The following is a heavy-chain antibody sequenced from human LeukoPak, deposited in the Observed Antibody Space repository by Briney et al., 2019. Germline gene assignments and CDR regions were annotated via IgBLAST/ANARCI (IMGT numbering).Heavy chain of an antibody. CDR1: GGSFSGYY. J-gene: IGHJ3*02. CDR2: INHSGGT. Sequence: SETLSLTCAVYGGSFSGYYWSWIRQPPGKGLEWIGEINHSGGTNYNPSLKSRVTISVDTSKNQFSLKLSSVTAADTAVYYCARPVLGYCSGGSCDIWGQGTMVTVSS. CDR3: ARPVLGYCSGGSCDI. V-gene: IGHV4-34*01. D-gene: IGHD2-15*01.